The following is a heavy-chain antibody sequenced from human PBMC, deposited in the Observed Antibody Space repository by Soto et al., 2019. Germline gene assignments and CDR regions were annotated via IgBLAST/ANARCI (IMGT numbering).Heavy chain of an antibody. CDR2: VYYSGST. J-gene: IGHJ4*02. CDR1: GGSISSSSYY. V-gene: IGHV4-39*01. CDR3: VRLGDGGASVY. Sequence: QLQLHESGPGLVKPSETLSLTCTVSGGSISSSSYYWGWIRQPPGKGLEWIGNVYYSGSTYYNPSLKSRVTISVDTSKNQFSLKLSSVTAADTAVYFCVRLGDGGASVYCGQGTLVTVSS. D-gene: IGHD1-26*01.